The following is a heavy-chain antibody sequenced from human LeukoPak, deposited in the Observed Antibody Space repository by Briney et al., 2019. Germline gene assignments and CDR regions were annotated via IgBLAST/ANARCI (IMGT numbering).Heavy chain of an antibody. V-gene: IGHV3-30-3*01. CDR3: ERAGSSGWYEYFDY. CDR2: ISYDGSNK. Sequence: GGSLRLSCAASGFTFSSYAMHWVRQAPGKGLEWVAVISYDGSNKYYADSVKGRFTISRDNSKNTLYLQMNSLRAEDTAVYYCERAGSSGWYEYFDYWGQGTLVTVSS. D-gene: IGHD6-19*01. J-gene: IGHJ4*02. CDR1: GFTFSSYA.